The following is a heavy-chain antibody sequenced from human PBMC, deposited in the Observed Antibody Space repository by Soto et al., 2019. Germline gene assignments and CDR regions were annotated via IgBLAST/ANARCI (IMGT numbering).Heavy chain of an antibody. Sequence: QVQLMQSGAEVKKPGSSVKVSCRASGGTFSTYAISWVRQAPGQGLEWMGGIIPLFGTPNYAQKFQGRVTITADEPTSTAYMELNNLRSEDTTVYYCARALTTRWELISYYGMDVWGQGTTVTVSS. CDR1: GGTFSTYA. J-gene: IGHJ6*02. D-gene: IGHD1-26*01. V-gene: IGHV1-69*01. CDR2: IIPLFGTP. CDR3: ARALTTRWELISYYGMDV.